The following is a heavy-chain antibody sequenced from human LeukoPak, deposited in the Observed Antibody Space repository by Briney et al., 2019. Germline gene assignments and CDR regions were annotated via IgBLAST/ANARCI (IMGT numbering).Heavy chain of an antibody. J-gene: IGHJ4*02. V-gene: IGHV3-33*08. CDR3: ARGGGIVATRFDY. CDR1: GFTFSSSA. CDR2: IWYDGSNK. D-gene: IGHD5-12*01. Sequence: GRCLRLSCAASGFTFSSSAMSWVSQAPGKGMEWVAVIWYDGSNKYYAASVKGRFTMSRDNSKNTLYLQMNSMRAEDTAVYYCARGGGIVATRFDYWGQGTLVTVSS.